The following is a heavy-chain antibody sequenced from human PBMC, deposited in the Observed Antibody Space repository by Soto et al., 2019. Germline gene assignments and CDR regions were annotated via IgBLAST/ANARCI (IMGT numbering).Heavy chain of an antibody. CDR1: GWSFSGYH. J-gene: IGHJ3*02. D-gene: IGHD3-22*01. Sequence: SETLSLTCAFYGWSFSGYHWSWIRQPPGKGLEWIGEIIHSGSTYYNPSLKSRVTISVDTSKNQFSLKLSSVTAADTAVYYCAREDSSGYYYGPKVKNAFDIWGQGTMVTVSS. V-gene: IGHV4-34*12. CDR2: IIHSGST. CDR3: AREDSSGYYYGPKVKNAFDI.